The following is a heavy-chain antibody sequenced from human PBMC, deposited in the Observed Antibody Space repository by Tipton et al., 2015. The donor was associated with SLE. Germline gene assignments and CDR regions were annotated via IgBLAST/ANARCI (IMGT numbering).Heavy chain of an antibody. V-gene: IGHV4-38-2*01. CDR3: VRHGLGIAAATGY. CDR2: IYYTGTT. J-gene: IGHJ4*02. D-gene: IGHD6-13*01. Sequence: WGWIRQPPGKGLEGIGSIYYTGTTHYNPSLKSRVTISLDTSNNQFSLKLTSVTAADTAVYYCVRHGLGIAAATGYWGRGTLVTVSS.